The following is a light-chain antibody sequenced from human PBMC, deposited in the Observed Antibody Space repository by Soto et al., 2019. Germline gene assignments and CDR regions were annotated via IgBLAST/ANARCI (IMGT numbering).Light chain of an antibody. CDR3: KQYNSSWT. V-gene: IGKV1-12*01. J-gene: IGKJ1*01. CDR1: QRINSW. Sequence: IQMTHSPSSVSASVGEPVTTSCRASQRINSWLAWYQQRPGKDPHLLIYAASSLQSGVPSRFSGSGSGTEFTLTISRLQPDDFATYYRKQYNSSWTGGPGTQGDIK. CDR2: AAS.